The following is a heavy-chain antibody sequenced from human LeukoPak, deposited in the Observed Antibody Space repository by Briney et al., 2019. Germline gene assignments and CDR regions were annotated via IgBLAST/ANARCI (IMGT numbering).Heavy chain of an antibody. CDR2: INHSGST. D-gene: IGHD1-26*01. J-gene: IGHJ4*02. V-gene: IGHV4-34*01. CDR3: ARGSAGATLDY. Sequence: SETLSLTCTVYGGSFSGRYWSWIRQPPGRGREWVGEINHSGSTNYNPSLKSRVTISVDTSKNQFSLKLNSVTAADTAVYYCARGSAGATLDYWGQGALVTVSS. CDR1: GGSFSGRY.